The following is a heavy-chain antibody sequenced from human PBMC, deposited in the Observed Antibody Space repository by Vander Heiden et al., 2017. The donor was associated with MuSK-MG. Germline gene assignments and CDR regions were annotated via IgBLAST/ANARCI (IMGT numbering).Heavy chain of an antibody. D-gene: IGHD4-17*01. CDR2: IYYSGST. Sequence: QVQLQESGPGLVKPSETLSLTCTVSGGSISSYYWSWIRQPPGKGLEWIGYIYYSGSTNYNPSLKSRVTISGDTSKNQFSMKMRSVTAADTAVDDCARLRYYMDVWCQGTTVTVYS. V-gene: IGHV4-59*01. J-gene: IGHJ6*03. CDR1: GGSISSYY. CDR3: ARLRYYMDV.